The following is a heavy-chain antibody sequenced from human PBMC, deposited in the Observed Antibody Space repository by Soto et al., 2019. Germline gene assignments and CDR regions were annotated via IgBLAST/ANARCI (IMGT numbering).Heavy chain of an antibody. CDR2: IYYGGST. V-gene: IGHV4-39*01. Sequence: PSETLSLTCTVSRGSISSGTNCWAWIRQPPGKGLEWIANIYYGGSTFYNPSLKSRVTITLDTSKNQFSLKLRSVTAADTAVYYCASVGLRYCSGGSCYTNYFDYWGQGTLVTVSS. CDR1: RGSISSGTNC. D-gene: IGHD2-15*01. CDR3: ASVGLRYCSGGSCYTNYFDY. J-gene: IGHJ4*02.